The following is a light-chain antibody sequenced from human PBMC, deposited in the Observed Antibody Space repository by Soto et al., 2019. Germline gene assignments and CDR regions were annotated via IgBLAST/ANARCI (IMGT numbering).Light chain of an antibody. Sequence: VMTQSPANLSVSPGEGVTLFCRASQNVATNLAWSQLKPGQAPRLLIHASSTRAAGIPGTFSGSGSGTQFSLTIRSVQSEDSGVYYCQQYYHWGLSFGGGTKVEI. V-gene: IGKV3D-15*01. CDR2: ASS. J-gene: IGKJ4*01. CDR3: QQYYHWGLS. CDR1: QNVATN.